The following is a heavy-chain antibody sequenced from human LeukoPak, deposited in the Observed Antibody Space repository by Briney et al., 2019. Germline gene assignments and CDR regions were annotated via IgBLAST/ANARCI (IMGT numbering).Heavy chain of an antibody. D-gene: IGHD5-24*01. CDR1: GFTFDDYA. Sequence: GGSLRLSCAASGFTFDDYAMHWVRQAPGRGLEWVSGISWNSGSIGYADSVKGRFTISRDNAKTSLYLQMNSLRAEDTALYYCAKDLGPGSMATSPGFDYWGQGTLVTVSS. CDR2: ISWNSGSI. CDR3: AKDLGPGSMATSPGFDY. V-gene: IGHV3-9*01. J-gene: IGHJ4*02.